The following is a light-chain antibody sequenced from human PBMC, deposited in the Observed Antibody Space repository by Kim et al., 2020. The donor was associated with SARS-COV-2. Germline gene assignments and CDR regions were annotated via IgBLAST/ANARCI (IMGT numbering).Light chain of an antibody. J-gene: IGKJ1*01. V-gene: IGKV1-9*01. CDR2: AAS. CDR1: QGSRSY. Sequence: ASVGDRVTITCRASQGSRSYVAWYQQKPGKAPKLLIYAASTLHSGVPSRFSGRGSGTDFTLTITNLQPEDCATYYCQQLDTTAWTFGPGTKVDIK. CDR3: QQLDTTAWT.